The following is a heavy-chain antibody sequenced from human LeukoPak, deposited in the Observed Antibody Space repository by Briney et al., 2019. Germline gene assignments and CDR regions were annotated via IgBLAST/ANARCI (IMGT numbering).Heavy chain of an antibody. V-gene: IGHV3-30*02. J-gene: IGHJ4*02. D-gene: IGHD3-22*01. CDR3: AKDQRTYYYDSSRGYYFDY. CDR1: GFTFSSYW. CDR2: IRYDGSNK. Sequence: GGSLRLSCAASGFTFSSYWMSWVRQAPGKGLEWVAFIRYDGSNKYYADSVKGRFTISRDNSKNTLYLQMNSLRAEDTAVYYCAKDQRTYYYDSSRGYYFDYWGQGTLVTVSS.